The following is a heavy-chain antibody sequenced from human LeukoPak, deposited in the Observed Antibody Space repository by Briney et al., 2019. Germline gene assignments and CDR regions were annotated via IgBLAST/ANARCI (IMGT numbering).Heavy chain of an antibody. CDR2: IYPGDSET. J-gene: IGHJ4*02. CDR1: GYSFTSYW. D-gene: IGHD5-24*01. V-gene: IGHV5-51*01. Sequence: GESLKISCKGSGYSFTSYWRGWVRQMPGKGLECMGIIYPGDSETRYSPSFTGQVTISAVNSISTAYLQCSSLKAPDTPMYYCARPGGHGYNNDYWGQGTLVTVSS. CDR3: ARPGGHGYNNDY.